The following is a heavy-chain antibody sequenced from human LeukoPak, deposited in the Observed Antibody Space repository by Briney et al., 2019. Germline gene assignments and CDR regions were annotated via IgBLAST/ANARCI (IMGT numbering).Heavy chain of an antibody. J-gene: IGHJ4*02. Sequence: SETLSLTCTVSGYSISSGYYWGWIRQPPGKGLEWIGSIYHSGSTNYNPSLKSRVTISVDTSKNQFSLKLSSVTAADTAVYYCARLYSSSWYTLFPHYFDYWGQGTLVTVSS. CDR3: ARLYSSSWYTLFPHYFDY. CDR2: IYHSGST. CDR1: GYSISSGYY. V-gene: IGHV4-38-2*02. D-gene: IGHD6-13*01.